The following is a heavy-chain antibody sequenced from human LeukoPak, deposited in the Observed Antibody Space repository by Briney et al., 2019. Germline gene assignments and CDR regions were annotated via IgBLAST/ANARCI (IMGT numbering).Heavy chain of an antibody. J-gene: IGHJ5*02. D-gene: IGHD3-16*02. CDR1: GGSISSSSYY. V-gene: IGHV4-39*01. CDR3: ARPGADYVWGSYRHNWFDP. Sequence: SETLSLTCTVSGGSISSSSYYWGWIRQPPGKGLEWIGSIYYSGSTYYNPSLKSRVTISVDTSKNQFSLKLSSVTAADTAVYYCARPGADYVWGSYRHNWFDPWGQGTLVTVSS. CDR2: IYYSGST.